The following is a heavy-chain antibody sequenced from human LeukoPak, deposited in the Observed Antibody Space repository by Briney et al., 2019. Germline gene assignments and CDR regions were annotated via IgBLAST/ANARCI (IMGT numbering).Heavy chain of an antibody. Sequence: GGSLRLSCAASGFTFSSYGMHWVRQAPGKGLEWVAVISYDGSNKYYADSVKGRFTISRDNSKNTLYLQMNSLRAEDTAVYYCAKAAGSYHLDYWGQGTLVTVSS. V-gene: IGHV3-30*18. CDR2: ISYDGSNK. CDR3: AKAAGSYHLDY. D-gene: IGHD1-26*01. J-gene: IGHJ4*02. CDR1: GFTFSSYG.